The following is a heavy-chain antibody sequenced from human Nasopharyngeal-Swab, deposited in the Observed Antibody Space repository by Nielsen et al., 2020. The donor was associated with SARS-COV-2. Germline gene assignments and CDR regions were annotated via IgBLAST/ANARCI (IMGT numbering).Heavy chain of an antibody. Sequence: GGSLRLSCAAYGFSFSSYWMDWVRQVPGKGLMWVSHITSDGTTTTYADSVRGRFTVSRDNAKDTLYLQMNSLRAEDTAVYYCARSYWGAEDVWGKGTTVTVSS. V-gene: IGHV3-74*03. CDR2: ITSDGTTT. J-gene: IGHJ6*04. CDR1: GFSFSSYW. CDR3: ARSYWGAEDV. D-gene: IGHD7-27*01.